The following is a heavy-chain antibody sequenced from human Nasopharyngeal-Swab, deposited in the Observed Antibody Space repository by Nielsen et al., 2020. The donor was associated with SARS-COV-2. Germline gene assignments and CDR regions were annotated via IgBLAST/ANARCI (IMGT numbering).Heavy chain of an antibody. CDR3: ATLSSSWYEYYFDY. Sequence: GSLRLSCTVSGGSISSITYYWAWIRQPPGKGLEWIGSIDYGGSTYYNPSLQSRVTISVDTSKNQFSLKLSSVTAADTDVYYCATLSSSWYEYYFDYWGQGTLVTVSS. CDR2: IDYGGST. CDR1: GGSISSITYY. J-gene: IGHJ4*02. D-gene: IGHD6-13*01. V-gene: IGHV4-39*01.